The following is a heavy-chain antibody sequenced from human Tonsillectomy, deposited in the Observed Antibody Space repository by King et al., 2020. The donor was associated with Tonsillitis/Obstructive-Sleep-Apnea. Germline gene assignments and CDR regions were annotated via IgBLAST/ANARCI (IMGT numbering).Heavy chain of an antibody. D-gene: IGHD3-3*01. CDR3: AGRATIFGVDY. Sequence: LQLQESGPGLVKPSETLSLTCTVSGGSISSTSYYWGWIRQPPGKGLEWIGSIYYSGSTYYNPSLKSRVTISVDTSKNQFSLKLSSVTAADTAVYYCAGRATIFGVDYWGQGTLVTVSS. V-gene: IGHV4-39*01. J-gene: IGHJ4*02. CDR1: GGSISSTSYY. CDR2: IYYSGST.